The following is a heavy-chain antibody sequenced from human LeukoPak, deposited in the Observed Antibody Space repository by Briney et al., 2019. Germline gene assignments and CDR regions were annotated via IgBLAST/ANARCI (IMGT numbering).Heavy chain of an antibody. Sequence: PSETLSLTCTVSGASVSGDPYYWGWIRQPPGKGLEWIGNIYYSGSTYYNASLKSRVTISVDTSKNQFSLKLSSVTAADTAVYYCARLAATPSFYYYYYMDVWGKGTTVTISS. J-gene: IGHJ6*03. V-gene: IGHV4-39*01. CDR2: IYYSGST. CDR1: GASVSGDPYY. CDR3: ARLAATPSFYYYYYMDV. D-gene: IGHD2-15*01.